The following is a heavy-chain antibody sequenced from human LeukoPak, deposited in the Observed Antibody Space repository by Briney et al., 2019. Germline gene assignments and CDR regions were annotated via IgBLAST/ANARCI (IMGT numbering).Heavy chain of an antibody. Sequence: SETLSLTCTVSGGSISSSSYYWGWIRQPPGKGLEWIGSVYYSGSTYYNPSLKSRVTISVDTSKNQLSLRLNSVTAADTAVYYCASLPGLVHHSVNDAHDIWGQGTMVTVSS. V-gene: IGHV4-39*01. D-gene: IGHD1-14*01. CDR2: VYYSGST. J-gene: IGHJ3*02. CDR3: ASLPGLVHHSVNDAHDI. CDR1: GGSISSSSYY.